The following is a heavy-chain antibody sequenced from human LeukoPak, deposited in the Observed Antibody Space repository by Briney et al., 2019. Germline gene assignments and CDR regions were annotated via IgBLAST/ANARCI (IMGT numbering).Heavy chain of an antibody. V-gene: IGHV1-3*01. CDR2: INAGNGNT. CDR3: ARDTGGSGSTTAHYYGMDV. CDR1: GYTFTSYA. D-gene: IGHD3-10*01. Sequence: GASVKVSCKASGYTFTSYAMHWVRQAPGQRLEWMGWINAGNGNTKYSQKFQGRVTITRDTSASTAYMELSSVRSEDTAVYYCARDTGGSGSTTAHYYGMDVWGQGPTVPVSS. J-gene: IGHJ6*02.